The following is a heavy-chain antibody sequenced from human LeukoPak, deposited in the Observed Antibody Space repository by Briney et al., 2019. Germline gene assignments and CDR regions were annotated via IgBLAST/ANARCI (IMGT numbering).Heavy chain of an antibody. V-gene: IGHV3-21*01. Sequence: GGSLRLSCAASGFTFSSYSMNWVRQAPGKGLEWVSSISSSSSYIYYADSVKGRFTISRDNAKNSLYLQMNSLRAEDTAVYYCARDSNWRGYYYMDVWGKGTTVTVSS. D-gene: IGHD2-8*01. CDR2: ISSSSSYI. CDR3: ARDSNWRGYYYMDV. J-gene: IGHJ6*03. CDR1: GFTFSSYS.